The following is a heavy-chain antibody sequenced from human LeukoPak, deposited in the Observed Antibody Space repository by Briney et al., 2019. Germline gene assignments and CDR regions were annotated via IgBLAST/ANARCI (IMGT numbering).Heavy chain of an antibody. CDR1: GFTFSSYA. Sequence: PGGSLRLSCAASGFTFSSYAMHWVRQAPGKGLEWVAVISYDGSNKYYADSVKGRFTISRDNSKNTLYLQMNSLRAEDTAVYYCARVIEIAARPSPDAFDIWGQGTMVTVSS. D-gene: IGHD5-24*01. V-gene: IGHV3-30-3*01. CDR2: ISYDGSNK. CDR3: ARVIEIAARPSPDAFDI. J-gene: IGHJ3*02.